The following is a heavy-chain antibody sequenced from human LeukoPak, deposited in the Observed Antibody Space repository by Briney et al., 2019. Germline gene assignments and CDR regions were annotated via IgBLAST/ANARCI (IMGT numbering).Heavy chain of an antibody. D-gene: IGHD6-13*01. CDR3: ARESIAAAGVDAFDI. CDR1: GFTFSSYE. CDR2: ISSSGSTK. J-gene: IGHJ3*02. V-gene: IGHV3-48*03. Sequence: GGSLRLSCAASGFTFSSYEMNWVRQAPGKGLEWVSYISSSGSTKYYADSVKGRFTISRDNSKNTLYLQMNSLRAEDTAVYYCARESIAAAGVDAFDIWGQGTMVTVSS.